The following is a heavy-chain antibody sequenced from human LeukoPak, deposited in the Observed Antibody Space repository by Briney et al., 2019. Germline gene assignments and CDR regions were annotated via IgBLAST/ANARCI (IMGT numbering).Heavy chain of an antibody. CDR2: IVVGSGNT. CDR3: AAASNYYDRSNYYSYAMEV. CDR1: GFTFTTSA. Sequence: SVKVSCKASGFTFTTSAVQWVRQAREQRLEWIVWIVVGSGNTNYAQKLQERVTITRDMSTSTVYMDLSSQRSEDTAVYYCAAASNYYDRSNYYSYAMEVWGQGTTVTVSS. J-gene: IGHJ6*02. D-gene: IGHD3-22*01. V-gene: IGHV1-58*01.